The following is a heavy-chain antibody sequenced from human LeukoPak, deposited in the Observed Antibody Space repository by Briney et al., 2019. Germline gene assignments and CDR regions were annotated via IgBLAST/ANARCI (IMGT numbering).Heavy chain of an antibody. CDR3: AKGYDLEYYFDY. CDR2: IWYDGSNK. CDR1: GFTFSSYG. J-gene: IGHJ4*02. V-gene: IGHV3-33*06. Sequence: GGSLRLSCAASGFTFSSYGMHWVRQAPGKGLEWVAVIWYDGSNKYYADSVKDRFTISRDNSKNTLYLQMNSLRAEDTAVYYCAKGYDLEYYFDYWGQGTLVTVSS. D-gene: IGHD3-3*01.